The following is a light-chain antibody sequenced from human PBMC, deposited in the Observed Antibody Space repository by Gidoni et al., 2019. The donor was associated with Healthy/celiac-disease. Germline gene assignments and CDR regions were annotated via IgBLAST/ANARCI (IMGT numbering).Light chain of an antibody. Sequence: YELTQPPSVSVSPGQTASITCSGDKLGEKYACWYQQKPGQSPVLVIYQDSKRPSGIPERFSGSNSGNTATLTISGTQAMDEADYYCQAWDSSTVVFGGGTKLTVL. CDR2: QDS. J-gene: IGLJ2*01. CDR1: KLGEKY. CDR3: QAWDSSTVV. V-gene: IGLV3-1*01.